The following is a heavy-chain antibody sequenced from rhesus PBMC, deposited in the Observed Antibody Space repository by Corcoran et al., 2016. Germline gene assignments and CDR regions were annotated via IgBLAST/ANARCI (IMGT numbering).Heavy chain of an antibody. J-gene: IGHJ6*01. CDR1: GASISSYW. CDR2: SKGKSGST. V-gene: IGHV4-80*01. CDR3: ATIRGGLDS. Sequence: QVQLQESGPGLVTPSETLSLTCAVSGASISSYWWSWIRQPPGKGLEWIGESKGKSGSTYYNPSLKSRITISKDASKNQFSLKLSCVTAADTAVYYCATIRGGLDSWGQGVVVTVSP.